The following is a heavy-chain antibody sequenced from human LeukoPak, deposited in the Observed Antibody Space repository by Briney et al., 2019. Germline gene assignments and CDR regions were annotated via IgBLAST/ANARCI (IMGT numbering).Heavy chain of an antibody. CDR3: ARVPTNYDILTGYHYGMDV. CDR1: GGSISSSSYY. D-gene: IGHD3-9*01. J-gene: IGHJ6*02. V-gene: IGHV4-39*01. CDR2: IYYSGST. Sequence: PSETLSLTCTVSGGSISSSSYYWGWIRQPPGKGLEWIGNIYYSGSTYYNPSLKSRVTISVDTSKNQFSLKLSSVTAADTAVYYCARVPTNYDILTGYHYGMDVWGQGTTVTVSS.